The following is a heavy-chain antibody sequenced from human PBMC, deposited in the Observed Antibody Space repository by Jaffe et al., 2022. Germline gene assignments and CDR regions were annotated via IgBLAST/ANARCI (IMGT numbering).Heavy chain of an antibody. J-gene: IGHJ6*03. CDR1: GFTFTSSA. CDR3: AAGGITFGGVIEYYYYYMDV. CDR2: IVVGSGNT. Sequence: QMQLVQSGPEVKKPGTSVKVSCKASGFTFTSSAVQWVRQARGQRLEWIGWIVVGSGNTNYAQKFQERVTITRDMSTSTAYMELSSLRSEDTAVYYCAAGGITFGGVIEYYYYYMDVWGKGTTVTVSS. V-gene: IGHV1-58*01. D-gene: IGHD3-16*02.